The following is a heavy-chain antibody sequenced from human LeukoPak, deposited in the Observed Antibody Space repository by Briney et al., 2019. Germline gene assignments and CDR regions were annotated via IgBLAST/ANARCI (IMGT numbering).Heavy chain of an antibody. CDR1: GFTFSSYS. J-gene: IGHJ4*02. CDR3: ARDRAEGTMVRGVINY. CDR2: ISSSSSYI. Sequence: GGSLRLSCAASGFTFSSYSMNWVRQARGKGLEWVSSISSSSSYIYYADSVKGRFTISRDNAKNSLYLQMNSLRAEDTAVYYCARDRAEGTMVRGVINYWGQGTLVTVSS. V-gene: IGHV3-21*01. D-gene: IGHD3-10*01.